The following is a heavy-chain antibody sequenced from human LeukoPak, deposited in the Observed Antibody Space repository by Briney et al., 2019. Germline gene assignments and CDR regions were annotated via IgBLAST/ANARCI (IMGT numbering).Heavy chain of an antibody. CDR1: GGSISSSSYY. D-gene: IGHD1-1*01. J-gene: IGHJ4*02. CDR2: IYYSGST. Sequence: TSETLSLTCTVSGGSISSSSYYWGWIRQPPGKGLEWIGSIYYSGSTYYNPSLKSRVTISVDTSKNQFSLKLSPVTAADTAVYYCARSQLTLYYFDYWGQGTLVTVSS. CDR3: ARSQLTLYYFDY. V-gene: IGHV4-39*01.